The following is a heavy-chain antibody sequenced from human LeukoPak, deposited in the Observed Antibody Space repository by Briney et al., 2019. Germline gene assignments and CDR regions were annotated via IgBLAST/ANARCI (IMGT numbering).Heavy chain of an antibody. J-gene: IGHJ4*02. CDR3: AKDDALRAIAARPPFDY. CDR1: GFTFSSYA. Sequence: SGGSLRLSCAASGFTFSSYAMSWVRQAPGKGLEWVSAISGSGGSTYYADSVKGRFTISRDNSKNTLYLQMNSLRAEDTAVYYCAKDDALRAIAARPPFDYWGQGTLVTVSS. D-gene: IGHD6-6*01. V-gene: IGHV3-23*01. CDR2: ISGSGGST.